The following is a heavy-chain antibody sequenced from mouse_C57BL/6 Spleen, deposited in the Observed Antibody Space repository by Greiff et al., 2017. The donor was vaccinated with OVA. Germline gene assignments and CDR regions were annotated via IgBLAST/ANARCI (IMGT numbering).Heavy chain of an antibody. Sequence: QVQLQQPGAELVKPGASVKLSCKASGYTFTSYWMHWVKQRPGQGLEWIGMIHPNSGSTNYNEKFKSKATLTVDKSSSTAYMQLSSLTSEDSAVYYCARVGPYYAMDYWGQGTSVTVSS. CDR1: GYTFTSYW. D-gene: IGHD4-1*01. CDR2: IHPNSGST. CDR3: ARVGPYYAMDY. V-gene: IGHV1-64*01. J-gene: IGHJ4*01.